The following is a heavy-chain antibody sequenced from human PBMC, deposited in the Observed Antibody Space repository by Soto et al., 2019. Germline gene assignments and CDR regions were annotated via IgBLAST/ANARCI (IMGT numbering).Heavy chain of an antibody. J-gene: IGHJ4*02. V-gene: IGHV1-18*01. CDR2: ISAHNGNT. Sequence: QVHLVQSGAEVKKPGASVKVSCKGSGYAFTTYGITWVRQAPGQGLEWMGWISAHNGNTNYAQKLQGRVTVTRDTSTSRADMELRSLRSDDTAVYYCARGRDGDYWGQGDLVTVSS. CDR1: GYAFTTYG. D-gene: IGHD6-6*01. CDR3: ARGRDGDY.